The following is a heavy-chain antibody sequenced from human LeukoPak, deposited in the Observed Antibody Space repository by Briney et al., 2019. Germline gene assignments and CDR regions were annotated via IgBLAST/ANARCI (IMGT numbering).Heavy chain of an antibody. CDR1: GGTFSSYA. CDR3: ARGTRDCSSTSCLYYFDY. D-gene: IGHD2-2*01. Sequence: ASVKVSCKASGGTFSSYAISWVRQAPGQGLEWMGGIIPIFGTANYAQKCQGRVTITADESTSTAYMELGSLRSEDTAVYYCARGTRDCSSTSCLYYFDYWGQGTLVTVSS. CDR2: IIPIFGTA. V-gene: IGHV1-69*13. J-gene: IGHJ4*02.